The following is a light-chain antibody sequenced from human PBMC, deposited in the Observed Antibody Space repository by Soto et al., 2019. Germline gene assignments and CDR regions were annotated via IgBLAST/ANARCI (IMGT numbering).Light chain of an antibody. J-gene: IGLJ2*01. Sequence: QSALTQPASVSGSPGQSITISCTGTSSDVGTYKFVSWYQQYPGRAPKLMIYDVSSRPSGVSNRFSGSKSGSTASLTISGLQAEDEADYYCGSYTGSGTRVVFGGGTKLT. V-gene: IGLV2-14*01. CDR2: DVS. CDR1: SSDVGTYKF. CDR3: GSYTGSGTRVV.